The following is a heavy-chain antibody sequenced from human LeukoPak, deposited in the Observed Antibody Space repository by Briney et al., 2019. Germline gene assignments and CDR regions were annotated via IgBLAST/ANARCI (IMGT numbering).Heavy chain of an antibody. Sequence: GGSLRLSCVASGFTFSSYAMHWVRQAPGKGLEWVAVISYDGSNKYYADSMKGRFTISRDNSKNTLYLQMNSLRAEDTAVYYCARDLNYDYVWGSYRYTGYDYWGQGTLVTVSS. CDR3: ARDLNYDYVWGSYRYTGYDY. CDR2: ISYDGSNK. V-gene: IGHV3-30-3*01. J-gene: IGHJ4*02. CDR1: GFTFSSYA. D-gene: IGHD3-16*02.